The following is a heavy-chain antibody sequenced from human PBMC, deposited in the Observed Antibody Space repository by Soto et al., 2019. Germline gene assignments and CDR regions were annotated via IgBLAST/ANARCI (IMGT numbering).Heavy chain of an antibody. J-gene: IGHJ6*02. CDR3: ASSTIFGVAYYYYGMDV. V-gene: IGHV1-69*13. D-gene: IGHD3-3*01. Sequence: GASVKVSCKASGGTFSSYAISWVRQAPGQGLEWMGGIIPIFGTANYAQKFQGRVTITADESTSTAYMELSSLRSGDTAVYYCASSTIFGVAYYYYGMDVWGQGTTVTVSS. CDR2: IIPIFGTA. CDR1: GGTFSSYA.